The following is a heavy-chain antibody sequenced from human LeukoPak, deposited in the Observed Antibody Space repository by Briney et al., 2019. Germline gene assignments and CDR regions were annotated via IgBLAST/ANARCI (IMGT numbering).Heavy chain of an antibody. CDR2: IRYDGSNK. CDR3: ARDGLYYYDSSGYDAFDI. V-gene: IGHV3-30*02. J-gene: IGHJ3*02. CDR1: GFTFSSYG. D-gene: IGHD3-22*01. Sequence: GGSLRLSCAASGFTFSSYGMHWVRQAPGKGLEWVAFIRYDGSNKYYADSVRGRFTISRDNSKNTLYLQMNSLRAEDTAVYYCARDGLYYYDSSGYDAFDIWGQGTMVTVSS.